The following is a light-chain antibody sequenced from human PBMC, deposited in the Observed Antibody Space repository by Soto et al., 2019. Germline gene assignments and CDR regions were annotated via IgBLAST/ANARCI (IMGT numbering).Light chain of an antibody. Sequence: SYELTQPPSVSVAPGQTARITCGGNNIGSKSVHWYQQKPGQAPVLVIYDDGDRPSGIPERFSGSNSWNTATLTISSVEGGDEADYFCQVWDSRSDHREVFGNGTKVTVL. J-gene: IGLJ1*01. CDR3: QVWDSRSDHREV. CDR1: NIGSKS. V-gene: IGLV3-21*02. CDR2: DDG.